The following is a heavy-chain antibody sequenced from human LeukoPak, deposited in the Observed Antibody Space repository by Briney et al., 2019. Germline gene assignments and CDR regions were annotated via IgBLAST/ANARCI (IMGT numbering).Heavy chain of an antibody. J-gene: IGHJ3*02. CDR3: ARYITMIIVALGYGAFDI. CDR2: INPNSGGT. CDR1: GYTFTDYY. Sequence: ASMKVSRKASGYTFTDYYMYWVRQAPGQGLEWMGWINPNSGGTNYAQKFQGRVTMTRDTSISTAYMELSRLRSDDTAVYYCARYITMIIVALGYGAFDIWGQGTMVTVSS. V-gene: IGHV1-2*02. D-gene: IGHD3-22*01.